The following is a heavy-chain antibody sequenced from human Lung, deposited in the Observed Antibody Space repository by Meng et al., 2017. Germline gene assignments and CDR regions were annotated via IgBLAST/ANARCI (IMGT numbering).Heavy chain of an antibody. CDR1: GFRFSNYA. Sequence: EVQLLESGGDLVQPGGSLILPCAGSGFRFSNYAMSWVRQAPGKGPEWVSAISDNGGSTYYRDSVKGRFTMSRDNSKNTLYLQMNSLRAEDTAVYYCAIDRGYSSSTFVDHWGQGTLVTVSS. V-gene: IGHV3-23*01. D-gene: IGHD6-6*01. J-gene: IGHJ4*02. CDR2: ISDNGGST. CDR3: AIDRGYSSSTFVDH.